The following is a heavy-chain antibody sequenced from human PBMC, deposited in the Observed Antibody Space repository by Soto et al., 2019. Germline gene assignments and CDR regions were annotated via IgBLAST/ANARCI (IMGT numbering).Heavy chain of an antibody. D-gene: IGHD2-15*01. V-gene: IGHV1-69*01. CDR2: IIPIFGTA. J-gene: IGHJ5*02. CDR3: ARGGGYCSGGSCPQNWFDP. CDR1: GGTFSSYA. Sequence: QVQLVQSGAEVKKPGSSVKVSCKASGGTFSSYAISWVRQAPGQGLEWMGGIIPIFGTANYAQKFQGRVTITADESTSTAYMELSSLRSEDTAVDYCARGGGYCSGGSCPQNWFDPWGQGTLVTVSS.